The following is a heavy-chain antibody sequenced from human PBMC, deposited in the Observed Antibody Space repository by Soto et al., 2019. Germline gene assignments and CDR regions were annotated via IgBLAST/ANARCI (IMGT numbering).Heavy chain of an antibody. CDR2: IYSSENT. V-gene: IGHV4-39*01. J-gene: IGHJ6*02. D-gene: IGHD2-2*03. CDR1: GGSISSSSYS. CDR3: ARLNGYCVSTNCHGYYGMDV. Sequence: SETLSLTCTVSGGSISSSSYSWGWIRQSPGKGLEWIGTIYSSENTYYNPSLLSRVTISVDTSKNEFSLRRSSVTAADTAVYYCARLNGYCVSTNCHGYYGMDVWGQGTTVTVSS.